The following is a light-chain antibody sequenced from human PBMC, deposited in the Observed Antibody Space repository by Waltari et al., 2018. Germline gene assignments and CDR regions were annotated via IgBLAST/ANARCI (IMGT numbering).Light chain of an antibody. CDR2: DVN. J-gene: IGLJ3*02. CDR3: CSYAGSTTWV. CDR1: TTDIASHNI. Sequence: QSALTQPASMSGSPGQSITVPCTGATTDIASHNIVSWYQQHPGKAPKLLLYDVNRRPSGVSDRFSGYKSGITASLTISGLQAEDEADYYCCSYAGSTTWVFGGGTKLTVL. V-gene: IGLV2-23*02.